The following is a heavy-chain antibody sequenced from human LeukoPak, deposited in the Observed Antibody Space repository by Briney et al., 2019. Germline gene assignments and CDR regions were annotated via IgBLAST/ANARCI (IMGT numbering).Heavy chain of an antibody. V-gene: IGHV3-21*01. CDR2: ISSSSSYI. D-gene: IGHD6-13*01. Sequence: GGSPRLSCAASGFTFSSYSMNWVRQASGKGLEWVSSISSSSSYIYYADSVKGRFTISRDNAKNSLYLQMNSLRAEDTAVYYCARDSGMAAAGSYYFDYWGQGTLVTVSS. CDR3: ARDSGMAAAGSYYFDY. J-gene: IGHJ4*02. CDR1: GFTFSSYS.